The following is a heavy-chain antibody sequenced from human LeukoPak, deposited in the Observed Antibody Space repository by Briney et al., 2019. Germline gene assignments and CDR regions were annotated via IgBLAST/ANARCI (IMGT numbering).Heavy chain of an antibody. D-gene: IGHD4-17*01. J-gene: IGHJ4*02. CDR2: ISGSGGST. CDR3: ARDPDGDYDFDY. V-gene: IGHV3-23*01. Sequence: GGSLRLSCAASGFTFSSYAMNWVRQAPGKGLEWVSAISGSGGSTYYADSVKGRFTISRDNSRSTLYLQMNSLRAEDTAIYFCARDPDGDYDFDYWGQGTLVTVSS. CDR1: GFTFSSYA.